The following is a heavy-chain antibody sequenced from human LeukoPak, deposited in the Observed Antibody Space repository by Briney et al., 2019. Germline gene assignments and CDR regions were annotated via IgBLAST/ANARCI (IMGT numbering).Heavy chain of an antibody. CDR3: ARTAMVRGPPGAFDI. D-gene: IGHD3-10*01. CDR2: INPNSGGT. CDR1: GYTFTGYY. J-gene: IGHJ3*02. Sequence: ASVKVSCKASGYTFTGYYMHWVRQAPGQGLEWMGLINPNSGGTNYAQKFQGRVTMTRDTSISTAYMELSRLRSDDTAVYYCARTAMVRGPPGAFDIWGQGTMVTVSS. V-gene: IGHV1-2*02.